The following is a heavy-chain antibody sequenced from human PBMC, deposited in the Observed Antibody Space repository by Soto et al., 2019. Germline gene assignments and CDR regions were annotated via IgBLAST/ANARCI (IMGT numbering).Heavy chain of an antibody. CDR1: GFTFSSYG. Sequence: QVQLVESGGGVVQPGRSLRLSCAASGFTFSSYGMHWVRQAPGKGLEWVAVISYDGSNKYYADSVKGRFTISRDNSKNTLYLQMNSLRAEDTAVYYCAKGSRSHCSGGSCYSGAFDYWGQGTLVTASS. CDR3: AKGSRSHCSGGSCYSGAFDY. J-gene: IGHJ4*02. CDR2: ISYDGSNK. D-gene: IGHD2-15*01. V-gene: IGHV3-30*18.